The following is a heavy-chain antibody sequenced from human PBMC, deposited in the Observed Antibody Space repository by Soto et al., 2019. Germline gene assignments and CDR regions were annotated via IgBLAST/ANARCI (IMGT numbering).Heavy chain of an antibody. V-gene: IGHV5-51*01. J-gene: IGHJ4*02. CDR2: IYPGDSDA. CDR3: ARQADYNILTGYFYYFDY. CDR1: GYSFTDYW. D-gene: IGHD3-9*01. Sequence: PGESLKISCKSSGYSFTDYWIGWVRQMPGKDLEWMGIIYPGDSDARYSPSFQGQVTISVDTSINTAFLRWNSLTASDTAMYYCARQADYNILTGYFYYFDYWGQGSLVTVSS.